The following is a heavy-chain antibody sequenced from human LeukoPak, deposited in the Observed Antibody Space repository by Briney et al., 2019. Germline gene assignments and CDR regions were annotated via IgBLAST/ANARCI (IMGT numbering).Heavy chain of an antibody. CDR1: GGTFSSYA. CDR2: IIPILGIA. Sequence: ASVKVSCKASGGTFSSYAISWVRQAPGQGLEWMGRIIPILGIANYAQKFQGRVTITADKSTSTAYMELSSLRSEDTAVYYCASGGYNYGYPLYYWGQGTLVTVSS. D-gene: IGHD5-18*01. J-gene: IGHJ4*02. V-gene: IGHV1-69*04. CDR3: ASGGYNYGYPLYY.